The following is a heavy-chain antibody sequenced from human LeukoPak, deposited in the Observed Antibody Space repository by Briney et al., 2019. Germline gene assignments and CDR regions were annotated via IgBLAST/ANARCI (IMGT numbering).Heavy chain of an antibody. CDR3: ARENLAAAADY. CDR1: EFTFSAYW. V-gene: IGHV3-74*01. J-gene: IGHJ4*02. D-gene: IGHD6-25*01. CDR2: IRGDGSMT. Sequence: GGSLRLSCAASEFTFSAYWMHWVRQAPGKGLVWVSRIRGDGSMTNYADSVKGRFTISRDNAKNTLYLQMNSLRLEDTAVYYCARENLAAAADYWGQGTVVAVSS.